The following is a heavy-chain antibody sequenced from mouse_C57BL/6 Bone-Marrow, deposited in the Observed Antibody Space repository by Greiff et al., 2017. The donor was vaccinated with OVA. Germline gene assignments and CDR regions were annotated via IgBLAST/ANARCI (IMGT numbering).Heavy chain of an antibody. D-gene: IGHD2-4*01. J-gene: IGHJ2*01. CDR3: ARYYDYDGDFDY. Sequence: QVQLQQPGAELVMPGASVKLSCKASGYTFTSYWMHWVKQRPGQGLEWIGEIDPSDSYTNYNQKFKGKSTLTVEKSSSTAYMQISSLTSEDSAVYYCARYYDYDGDFDYWGQGTTLTVSS. CDR1: GYTFTSYW. V-gene: IGHV1-69*01. CDR2: IDPSDSYT.